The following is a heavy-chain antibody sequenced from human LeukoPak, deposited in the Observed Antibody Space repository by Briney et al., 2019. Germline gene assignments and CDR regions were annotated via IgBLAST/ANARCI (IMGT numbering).Heavy chain of an antibody. V-gene: IGHV4-4*02. CDR1: GGSISSRNW. CDR3: ARGFDY. J-gene: IGHJ4*02. Sequence: PSETLSLTCAVSGGSISSRNWWSWVRQPPGKGLEWIGYIYYSGSTNYNPSLKSRVTISVDTSKNQFSLKLSSVTAADTAVYYCARGFDYWGQGTLVTVSS. CDR2: IYYSGST.